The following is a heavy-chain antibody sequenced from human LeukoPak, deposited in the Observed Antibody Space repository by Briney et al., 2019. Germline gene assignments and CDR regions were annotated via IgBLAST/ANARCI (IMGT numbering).Heavy chain of an antibody. Sequence: GGSLRLSCAASGFTFDDYAMHWVRQAPGKGLEWVSLISGDSHSTFYADSVKGRFTISRDNSKNSLYLQMNSLRNDDTALYYCARDTEGYIYGYYYYGMDVWGQGTTVTVTS. J-gene: IGHJ6*02. D-gene: IGHD5-18*01. CDR1: GFTFDDYA. CDR3: ARDTEGYIYGYYYYGMDV. V-gene: IGHV3-43*02. CDR2: ISGDSHST.